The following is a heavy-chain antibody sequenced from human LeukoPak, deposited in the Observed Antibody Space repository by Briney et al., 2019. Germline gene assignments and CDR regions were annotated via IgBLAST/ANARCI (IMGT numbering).Heavy chain of an antibody. D-gene: IGHD2-2*01. J-gene: IGHJ6*02. Sequence: ASVKVSCKASGGTFSTTTINWVRQAPGQGLEWMGGVTPIFRTTNYAQKFQGRVTITADESTSTTYMELSSLRSEDTAVYYCASPAASIVVVPAAAWSYYGMDVWGQGTTVTVSS. CDR3: ASPAASIVVVPAAAWSYYGMDV. V-gene: IGHV1-69*13. CDR1: GGTFSTTT. CDR2: VTPIFRTT.